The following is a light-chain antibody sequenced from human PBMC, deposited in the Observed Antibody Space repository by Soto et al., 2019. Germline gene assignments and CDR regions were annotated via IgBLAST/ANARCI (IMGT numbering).Light chain of an antibody. J-gene: IGLJ2*01. CDR1: NSDVGAYDY. Sequence: QSALTQPASVSESPGQSITMSCTGTNSDVGAYDYVAWYQQYPGKVPKLMIYDVSRRPSGVSNRFSGSKSGNTASLTISELQAEDEADYYCSSYTSSNNVLFGGGTKLTVL. CDR2: DVS. V-gene: IGLV2-14*03. CDR3: SSYTSSNNVL.